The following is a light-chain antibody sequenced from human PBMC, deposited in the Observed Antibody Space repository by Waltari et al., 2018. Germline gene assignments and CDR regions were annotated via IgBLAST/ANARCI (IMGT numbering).Light chain of an antibody. Sequence: EIVLTQSPATLSLSPGERAPLSCRASQSVSSYLSLYQQKPGRASRLLIYDASNSATGIPARCSGSGSETDFTLTSSSLEPEDFAVYYCQQRSNWRFTFGPGTKVDIK. CDR2: DAS. CDR3: QQRSNWRFT. V-gene: IGKV3-11*01. J-gene: IGKJ3*01. CDR1: QSVSSY.